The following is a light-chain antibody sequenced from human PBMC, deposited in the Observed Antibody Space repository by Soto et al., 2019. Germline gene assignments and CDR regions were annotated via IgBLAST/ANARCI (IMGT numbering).Light chain of an antibody. J-gene: IGLJ2*01. CDR3: ASWDNDLNGPI. V-gene: IGLV1-47*01. Sequence: QSVLTQPPSASGTPGQRVSISCSGSASNVGSTYVFWYQQVPGTAPTLLIYKTNQRPSGVSDRFSGSKSGTSASLAISGLRVDDEADYYCASWDNDLNGPIFGGGTKLTVL. CDR2: KTN. CDR1: ASNVGSTY.